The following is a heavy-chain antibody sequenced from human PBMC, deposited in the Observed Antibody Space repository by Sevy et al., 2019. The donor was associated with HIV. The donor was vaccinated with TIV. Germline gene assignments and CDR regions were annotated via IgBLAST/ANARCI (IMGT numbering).Heavy chain of an antibody. CDR2: MSGRGGST. J-gene: IGHJ4*02. Sequence: GGSLRLSCAASGFTFGNYAMSWVRQAPGKGLEWVSGMSGRGGSTDYADSVKGRFTIARDNSKNTLYLQMNSLRAEDKAIYYCANDVPDQSWYDDFWSGSPCFDYWGRGTLVTVSS. D-gene: IGHD3-3*01. CDR3: ANDVPDQSWYDDFWSGSPCFDY. V-gene: IGHV3-23*01. CDR1: GFTFGNYA.